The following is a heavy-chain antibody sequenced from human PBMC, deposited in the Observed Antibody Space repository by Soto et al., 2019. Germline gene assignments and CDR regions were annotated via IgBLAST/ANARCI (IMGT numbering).Heavy chain of an antibody. J-gene: IGHJ4*02. D-gene: IGHD6-6*01. CDR1: GFTFSSYG. CDR2: IWYDGSNK. CDR3: ARDQIAVGSSSSGPGY. Sequence: GGSLRLSCAASGFTFSSYGMHWVRQAPGKGLEWVAVIWYDGSNKYYADSVKGRFTISRDNSKNTLYLQMNSLRAEDTAVYYCARDQIAVGSSSSGPGYWGQGTLVTVSS. V-gene: IGHV3-33*08.